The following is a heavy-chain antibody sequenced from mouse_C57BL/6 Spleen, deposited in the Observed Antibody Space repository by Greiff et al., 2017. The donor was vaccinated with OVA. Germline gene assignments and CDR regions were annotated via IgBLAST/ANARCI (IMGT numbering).Heavy chain of an antibody. V-gene: IGHV1-18*01. CDR2: INPNNGGT. CDR1: GYTFTDYN. CDR3: ARRDYSNSYFDY. D-gene: IGHD2-5*01. Sequence: VQLQQSGPELVKPGASVKIPCKASGYTFTDYNMDWVKQSHGKSLEWIGDINPNNGGTIYNQKFKGKATLTVDKSSSTAYMELRSLTSEDTAVYDCARRDYSNSYFDYWGQGTTLTVSS. J-gene: IGHJ2*01.